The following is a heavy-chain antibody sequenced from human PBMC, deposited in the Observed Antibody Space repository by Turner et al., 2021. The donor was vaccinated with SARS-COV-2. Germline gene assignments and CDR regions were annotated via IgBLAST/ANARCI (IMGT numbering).Heavy chain of an antibody. Sequence: QVQLVESGGGVVQPGRSLRLSCAASAFTFSSYAMHWVRQAPGKGLEWVAVITYDGSTKFYADSVKGRFTISRDNSKSSLYVQMNSLRVEDTAVYYCARSRDGYIHSWGQGTLVIVSS. D-gene: IGHD2-2*01. V-gene: IGHV3-30-3*01. CDR2: ITYDGSTK. CDR3: ARSRDGYIHS. J-gene: IGHJ4*02. CDR1: AFTFSSYA.